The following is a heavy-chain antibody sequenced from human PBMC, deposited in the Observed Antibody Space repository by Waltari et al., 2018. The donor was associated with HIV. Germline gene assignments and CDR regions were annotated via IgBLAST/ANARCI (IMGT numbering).Heavy chain of an antibody. D-gene: IGHD6-19*01. CDR2: ITSKAYGGTT. J-gene: IGHJ5*02. CDR3: TREHSTGWS. Sequence: EVQLVESGGGLVQPGRSLRLSCTASGFTFGDYAVSCVRQAPGKGLEWLSFITSKAYGGTTEYAASVRGRFTISRDDSKSIAYLQMNSLKIEDTAVYYCTREHSTGWSWGQGTLVTVSS. V-gene: IGHV3-49*04. CDR1: GFTFGDYA.